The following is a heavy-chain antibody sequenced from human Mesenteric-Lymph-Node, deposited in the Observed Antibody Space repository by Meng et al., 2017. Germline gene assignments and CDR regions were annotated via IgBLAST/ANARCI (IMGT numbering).Heavy chain of an antibody. CDR2: INPNSGGT. CDR1: GYTFTGYY. D-gene: IGHD2-2*02. J-gene: IGHJ5*02. V-gene: IGHV1-2*02. CDR3: ARQWGTGYCSSTSCYRFDP. Sequence: ASVKVSCKASGYTFTGYYMHWVRQAPGQGLEWMGWINPNSGGTNYAQKFQGRVTMTRDTSISTAYMELSRLRSDDTAVYYCARQWGTGYCSSTSCYRFDPWGQGNRV.